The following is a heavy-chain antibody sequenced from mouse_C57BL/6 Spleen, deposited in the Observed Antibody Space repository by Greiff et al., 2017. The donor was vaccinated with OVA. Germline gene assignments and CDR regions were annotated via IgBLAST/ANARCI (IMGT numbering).Heavy chain of an antibody. CDR2: IDPSDSET. D-gene: IGHD1-1*01. J-gene: IGHJ1*03. CDR3: ARRRLFQETYWYFDV. V-gene: IGHV1-52*01. CDR1: GYTFTSYW. Sequence: QVQLQQPGAELVRPGSSVKLSCKASGYTFTSYWMHWVKQRPIQGLEWIGNIDPSDSETHYNQKFKDKATLTVDKSSSTAYMQLSSLTSEDSAVYYCARRRLFQETYWYFDVWGTGTTVTVSS.